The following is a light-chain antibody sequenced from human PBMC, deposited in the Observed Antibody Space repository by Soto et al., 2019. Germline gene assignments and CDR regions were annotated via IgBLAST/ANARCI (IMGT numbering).Light chain of an antibody. CDR3: QRSFSTPLT. CDR2: AAS. V-gene: IGKV1-39*01. CDR1: QSISSY. J-gene: IGKJ4*01. Sequence: DIQMTQSPSSLSASVGDRVTITCRASQSISSYLHWYQQKPGKAPKLLIYAASSFQSGVPSRFRGSGSGTDFTLPISSLQPEDFAPYYCQRSFSTPLTFGGGTKVEIK.